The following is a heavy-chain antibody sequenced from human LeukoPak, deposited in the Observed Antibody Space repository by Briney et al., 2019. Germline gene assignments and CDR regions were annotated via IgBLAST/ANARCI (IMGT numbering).Heavy chain of an antibody. V-gene: IGHV3-7*04. Sequence: PGGSLRLSCAASGITFGSYWMSWVRQAPGKGLEWVAKIKHDGSERYYVDSVKGRFTISRVNAKNSLNLQMNSLRPKDTAVYYCVRESSRDIWGQGTMVTVSS. J-gene: IGHJ3*02. CDR1: GITFGSYW. D-gene: IGHD6-13*01. CDR3: VRESSRDI. CDR2: IKHDGSER.